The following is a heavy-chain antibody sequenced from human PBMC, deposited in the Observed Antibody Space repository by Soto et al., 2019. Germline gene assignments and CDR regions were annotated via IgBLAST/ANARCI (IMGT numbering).Heavy chain of an antibody. J-gene: IGHJ4*02. D-gene: IGHD3-22*01. CDR3: ARTYDSNGYANEFDS. CDR1: GRSITSYY. CDR2: IYDNGIT. V-gene: IGHV4-59*12. Sequence: PSETLSLTCSVSGRSITSYYWSWVRQPPGKGLEWIGYIYDNGITSQNPSLKSRVTMSADTSQNQFSPKLTSVTGADTAVYYCARTYDSNGYANEFDSWGQGILVTVSS.